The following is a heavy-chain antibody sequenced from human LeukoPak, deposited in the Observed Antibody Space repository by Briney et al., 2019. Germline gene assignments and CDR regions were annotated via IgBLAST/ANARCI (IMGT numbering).Heavy chain of an antibody. CDR2: ISSSGSTI. V-gene: IGHV3-48*03. CDR1: GFTFSTYE. D-gene: IGHD3-10*01. Sequence: GGSLRLSCAVSGFTFSTYEMNWVRQAPGKGLEWVSYISSSGSTIYYADSVMGRFTISRDNAQNSLYLQMNSLRAEDTAVYYCARLLKPMIRGVSAVEYWGQGTLVTVSS. CDR3: ARLLKPMIRGVSAVEY. J-gene: IGHJ4*02.